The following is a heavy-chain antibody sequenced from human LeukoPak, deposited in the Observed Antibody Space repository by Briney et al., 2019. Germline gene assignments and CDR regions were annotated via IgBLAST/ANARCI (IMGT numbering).Heavy chain of an antibody. V-gene: IGHV3-30*04. CDR3: AREGCGSTSCSAYWSFDL. CDR2: ISYDGSNK. D-gene: IGHD2-2*01. CDR1: GFTFSSYA. Sequence: PGGSLRLSCAASGFTFSSYAMHWVRQAPGKGLEWVAVISYDGSNKYYADSVKGRFTISRDNSKNTLYLQMNSLRAEDTAVYYCAREGCGSTSCSAYWSFDLWGRGTLVTVSS. J-gene: IGHJ2*01.